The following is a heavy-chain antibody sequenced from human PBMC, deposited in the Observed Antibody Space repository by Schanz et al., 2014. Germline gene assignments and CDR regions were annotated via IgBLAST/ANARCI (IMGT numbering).Heavy chain of an antibody. D-gene: IGHD1-1*01. Sequence: PGGSLRLSCAASGFTLSNSDMHWVRQAPGKGLEWVSVIYSGIGAYYADSVKDRFTVSRDNSKNTVYLQMNRLRAGDTAVYYCARGTDWNLHYWGQGALVTVSS. CDR2: IYSGIGA. V-gene: IGHV3-66*01. CDR1: GFTLSNSD. J-gene: IGHJ4*02. CDR3: ARGTDWNLHY.